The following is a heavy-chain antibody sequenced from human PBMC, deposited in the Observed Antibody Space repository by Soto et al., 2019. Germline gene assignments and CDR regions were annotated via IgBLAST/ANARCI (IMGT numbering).Heavy chain of an antibody. CDR2: ISSDTSIK. CDR3: ARASGWYYFDY. V-gene: IGHV3-30-3*01. CDR1: GFTFRGFP. J-gene: IGHJ4*02. Sequence: GGSLRLSCSASGFTFRGFPMHWVRQAPGKGLEWVALISSDTSIKNYADSVKGRFTISRDNSRTTLYLQMDSLRTEDTAVYFCARASGWYYFDYWGQGALVTVSS. D-gene: IGHD6-19*01.